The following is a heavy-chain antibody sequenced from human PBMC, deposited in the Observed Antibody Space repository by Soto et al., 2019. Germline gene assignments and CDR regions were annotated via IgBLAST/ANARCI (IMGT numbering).Heavy chain of an antibody. CDR1: SGSISSSNW. J-gene: IGHJ4*02. V-gene: IGHV4-4*02. Sequence: QVQLQESGPGLVKPSGTLSLTCAVSSGSISSSNWWSWVRQPPGKGLEWIGEIYHSGSTNYNPSLKSRVTISVDKSKNQFSLKLSSVTAADTAVYYCARKVLRIDYGDRGYYFDYWGQGTLVTVSS. CDR3: ARKVLRIDYGDRGYYFDY. D-gene: IGHD4-17*01. CDR2: IYHSGST.